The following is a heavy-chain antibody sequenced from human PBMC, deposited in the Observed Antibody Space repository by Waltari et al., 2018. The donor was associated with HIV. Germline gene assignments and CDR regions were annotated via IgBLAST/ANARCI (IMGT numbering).Heavy chain of an antibody. J-gene: IGHJ3*01. Sequence: EVQLVESGGGAVQTGGSLRLSCVPSRFTLGNYEITWVRQAPGKDLDWISYIIGSGSTIYYSYSVKGRFTISRDNAKNSLYLRMNYLTAEDTAIYYCARDGHHGVTKRGNAFDLWGQGTMVTVSP. CDR2: IIGSGSTI. D-gene: IGHD2-21*02. CDR1: RFTLGNYE. V-gene: IGHV3-48*03. CDR3: ARDGHHGVTKRGNAFDL.